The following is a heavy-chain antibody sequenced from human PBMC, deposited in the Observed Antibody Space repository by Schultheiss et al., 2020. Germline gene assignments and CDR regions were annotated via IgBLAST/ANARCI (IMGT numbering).Heavy chain of an antibody. D-gene: IGHD3-10*01. CDR1: GFTFSSYG. V-gene: IGHV3-33*08. J-gene: IGHJ5*02. CDR2: IKQDGSEK. Sequence: GGSLRLSCAASGFTFSSYGMHWVRQAPGKGLEWVANIKQDGSEKYYADSVKGRFTISRDNSKNTLYLQMNSLRAEDTAVYYCAGSRGANWFDPWGQGTLVTVYS. CDR3: AGSRGANWFDP.